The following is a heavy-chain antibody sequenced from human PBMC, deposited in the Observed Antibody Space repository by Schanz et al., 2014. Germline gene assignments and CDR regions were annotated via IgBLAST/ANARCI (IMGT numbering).Heavy chain of an antibody. CDR3: ARGPSTGAFDI. CDR1: GYTFTSYY. J-gene: IGHJ3*02. Sequence: QVQLVQSGAEVKKPGASVKVFCEASGYTFTSYYIHWFRQAPGQGLEWMGLINPSVGNTNYAQKFRGRVTMTSDTSTSTVYMELSSLRSEDTAVYFCARGPSTGAFDIWGEGTMVNVSS. V-gene: IGHV1-46*03. CDR2: INPSVGNT.